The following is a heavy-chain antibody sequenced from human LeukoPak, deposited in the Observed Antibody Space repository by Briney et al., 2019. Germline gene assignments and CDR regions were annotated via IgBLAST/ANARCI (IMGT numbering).Heavy chain of an antibody. J-gene: IGHJ5*02. V-gene: IGHV4-34*01. D-gene: IGHD2-2*01. CDR3: AREIGYCSSTSCFNWFDP. CDR1: GGSISSYY. Sequence: SETLSLTCTVSGGSISSYYWSWIRQPPGKGLEWIGEINHSGSTNYNPSLKSRVTISVDTSKNQFSLKLSSVTAADTAVYYCAREIGYCSSTSCFNWFDPWGQGTLVTVSS. CDR2: INHSGST.